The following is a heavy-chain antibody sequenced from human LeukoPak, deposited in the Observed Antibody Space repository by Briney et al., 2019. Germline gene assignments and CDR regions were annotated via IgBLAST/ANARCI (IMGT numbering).Heavy chain of an antibody. D-gene: IGHD1-26*01. J-gene: IGHJ4*02. V-gene: IGHV3-7*01. CDR1: GFTFSSYW. Sequence: GGSLRLSCAASGFTFSSYWMSWVRQAPGKGLEWVATIKQDGSEKYYVDSVKGRFTISRDNAKNSLYLQMNSLRAEDTAVYYCARGGGKDSGSYQGEFDYWGQGTLVTVSS. CDR2: IKQDGSEK. CDR3: ARGGGKDSGSYQGEFDY.